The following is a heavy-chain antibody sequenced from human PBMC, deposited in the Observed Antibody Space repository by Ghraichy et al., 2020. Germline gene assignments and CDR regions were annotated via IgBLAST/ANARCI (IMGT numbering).Heavy chain of an antibody. D-gene: IGHD2-15*01. CDR3: ARGSHCSGGSCYGDDFGY. Sequence: ASVKVPCKASGYTFTGYYMHWVRQAPGQGLEWMGWINPNSGGTNYAQKFQGWVTMTRDTSISTAYMELSRLRSDDTAVYYCARGSHCSGGSCYGDDFGYWGQGTLVTVSS. CDR1: GYTFTGYY. CDR2: INPNSGGT. J-gene: IGHJ4*02. V-gene: IGHV1-2*04.